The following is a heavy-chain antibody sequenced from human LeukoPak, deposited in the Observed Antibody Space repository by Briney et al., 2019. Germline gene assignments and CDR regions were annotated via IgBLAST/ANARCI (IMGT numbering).Heavy chain of an antibody. CDR3: ARGRGLGVVSPYFDY. J-gene: IGHJ4*02. V-gene: IGHV3-53*01. D-gene: IGHD3-3*01. CDR2: IYGDGRT. CDR1: GFSVSNNY. Sequence: GGSLRLSCVVSGFSVSNNYIIWVRQAPGNGPERVSVIYGDGRTSHSASVRGRFTISRDNSKNIVSLQMNNLRAEDTAVYYCARGRGLGVVSPYFDYWGQGTLVTVSS.